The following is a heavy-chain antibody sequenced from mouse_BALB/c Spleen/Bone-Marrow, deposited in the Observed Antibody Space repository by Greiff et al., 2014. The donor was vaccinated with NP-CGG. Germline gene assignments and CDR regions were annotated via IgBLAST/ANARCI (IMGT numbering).Heavy chain of an antibody. CDR2: INPYNGGT. Sequence: VQLQQPGPELVKPGASMKISCKASGYSFTGYTMNWVKQSHGKNLEWIGLINPYNGGTSYNQKFKGKATLTVDKSSSTAYMELLSLTSEDSAVYYCARKGPYYRYDPYAMDYWGQGTSVTVPS. CDR3: ARKGPYYRYDPYAMDY. J-gene: IGHJ4*01. D-gene: IGHD2-14*01. CDR1: GYSFTGYT. V-gene: IGHV1-18*01.